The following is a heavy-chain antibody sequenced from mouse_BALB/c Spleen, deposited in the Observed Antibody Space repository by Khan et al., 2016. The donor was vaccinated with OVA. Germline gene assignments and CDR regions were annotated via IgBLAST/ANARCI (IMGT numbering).Heavy chain of an antibody. D-gene: IGHD2-10*01. CDR3: AILLNNFDY. CDR1: GYTLTSYW. Sequence: QVQLQQPGAELVNPGASVNLSCKASGYTLTSYWMHWVKQRPGQGLEWIGEINPSNGRTNYNEKFKSQVTLTVDKSSSTAYMQLSSPTSEDSAVXSCAILLNNFDYWGQGTTVTVSS. V-gene: IGHV1S81*02. CDR2: INPSNGRT. J-gene: IGHJ2*01.